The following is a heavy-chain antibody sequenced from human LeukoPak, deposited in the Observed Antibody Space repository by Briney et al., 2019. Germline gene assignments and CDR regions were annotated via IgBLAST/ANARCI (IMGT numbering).Heavy chain of an antibody. CDR2: ISYDGSNK. D-gene: IGHD3-10*01. V-gene: IGHV3-30-3*01. CDR1: GFTFSSYA. CDR3: ARFGEPIDC. Sequence: PGRSLRLSCAASGFTFSSYAMHWVRQAPGKGLEWVAVISYDGSNKYYADSVKGRFTISRDNSKNTLYLQMNSLRAEDTAVYYCARFGEPIDCWGQGTLVTVSS. J-gene: IGHJ4*02.